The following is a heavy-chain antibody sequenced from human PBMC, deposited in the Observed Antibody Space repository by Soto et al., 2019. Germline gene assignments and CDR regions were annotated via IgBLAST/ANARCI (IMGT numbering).Heavy chain of an antibody. CDR1: GGTFSSYA. V-gene: IGHV1-69*01. CDR2: IIPIFGTA. J-gene: IGHJ4*02. D-gene: IGHD2-2*02. Sequence: QVQLVQSGAEVKKPGSSVKVSCKASGGTFSSYAISWVRQAPGQGLEWMGGIIPIFGTANYAQKFQGRVTITADESTSPAYMELSSLRSEDTAVYYCAGVGCSSTSCYTYNAWFDYWGQGTLVTVSS. CDR3: AGVGCSSTSCYTYNAWFDY.